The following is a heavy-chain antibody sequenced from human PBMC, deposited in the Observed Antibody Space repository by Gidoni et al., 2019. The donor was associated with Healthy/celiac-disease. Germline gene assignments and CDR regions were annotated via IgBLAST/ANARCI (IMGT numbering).Heavy chain of an antibody. D-gene: IGHD5-18*01. CDR2: IYYSGST. CDR1: GGSISSYY. CDR3: ARVADTANYYYGMDV. J-gene: IGHJ6*02. Sequence: QVQLQESGPGLVKPSETLSLTCTVSGGSISSYYWSWIRQPPGKGLEWIGYIYYSGSTNYNPSLKSRVTISVDTSKNQFSLKLSSVTAADTAVYYCARVADTANYYYGMDVWGQGTTVTVSS. V-gene: IGHV4-59*01.